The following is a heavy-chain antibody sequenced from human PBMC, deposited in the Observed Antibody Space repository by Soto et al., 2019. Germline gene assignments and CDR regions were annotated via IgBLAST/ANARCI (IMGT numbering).Heavy chain of an antibody. J-gene: IGHJ4*02. D-gene: IGHD5-12*01. V-gene: IGHV4-4*02. Sequence: QVQLQESGPGLVKASGTLSLTCAVSGGSISSSNWWSWVRQPPGKGLEWIGEIYHSGNTNYNPPLKSRVTISVDKSKNQFSLKLYSVTAADTAVYYCASRPRRATTHFGDYWGQGTLVTVSS. CDR2: IYHSGNT. CDR1: GGSISSSNW. CDR3: ASRPRRATTHFGDY.